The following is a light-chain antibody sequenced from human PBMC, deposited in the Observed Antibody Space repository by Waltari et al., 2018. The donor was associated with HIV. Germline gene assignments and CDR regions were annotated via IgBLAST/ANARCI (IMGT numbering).Light chain of an antibody. Sequence: SSELTQDPAVSVALGQTVNITCHGDNLRTSYASWYQQKPGQAPVLVSYGKNRRPSEIPDRFSSSASRNTASLIITGAQAEDEAEYYCKTRDRSGNLYVFGTGTTVTVL. CDR2: GKN. V-gene: IGLV3-19*01. J-gene: IGLJ1*01. CDR3: KTRDRSGNLYV. CDR1: NLRTSY.